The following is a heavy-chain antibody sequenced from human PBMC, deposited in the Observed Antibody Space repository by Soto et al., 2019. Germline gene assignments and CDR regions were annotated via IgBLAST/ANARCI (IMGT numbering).Heavy chain of an antibody. D-gene: IGHD6-13*01. CDR1: GYTLTELS. CDR2: FDPEDGET. J-gene: IGHJ4*02. Sequence: GASVKVSCKVSGYTLTELSMHWVRQAPGKGLEWMGGFDPEDGETIYAQKFQGRVTMTEDTSTDTAYMELSSLRSEDTAVYYCATVDSSSGLYYFDYWGQGTLVTVSS. CDR3: ATVDSSSGLYYFDY. V-gene: IGHV1-24*01.